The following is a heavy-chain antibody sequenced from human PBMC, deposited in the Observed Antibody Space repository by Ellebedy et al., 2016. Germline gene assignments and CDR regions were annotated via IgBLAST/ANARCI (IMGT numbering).Heavy chain of an antibody. CDR2: ISGSNNYV. V-gene: IGHV3-21*01. CDR3: ATGKRDYYYYGMDV. D-gene: IGHD3-10*01. CDR1: GLSFSSYT. J-gene: IGHJ6*02. Sequence: GESLKISXAASGLSFSSYTMNWVRPAPGQGLEWVASISGSNNYVYYPDSVKGRFTISRDNAKNSLFLEMNSLRAEDTAVYYCATGKRDYYYYGMDVWGQGTTVTVSS.